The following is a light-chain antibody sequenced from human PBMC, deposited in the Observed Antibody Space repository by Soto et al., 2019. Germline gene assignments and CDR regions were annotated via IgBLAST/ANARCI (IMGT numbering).Light chain of an antibody. V-gene: IGLV2-18*02. J-gene: IGLJ1*01. Sequence: QSALTQPASVSGSPGQSITISCTGTSSDIGSYNRVSWYQQPTGTAPKLIIYEVNNRPSGVPDRFSGSKSGNTASLTISGLQAEDEADYYCNSFTTSSTYVFGTGTKLTVL. CDR1: SSDIGSYNR. CDR3: NSFTTSSTYV. CDR2: EVN.